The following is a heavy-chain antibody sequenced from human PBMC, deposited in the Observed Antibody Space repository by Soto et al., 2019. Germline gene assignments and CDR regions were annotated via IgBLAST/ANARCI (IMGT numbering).Heavy chain of an antibody. Sequence: EVQLVESGGGLVQPGRPLRLSCAASGFTFDDYAMHWVRQAPGKGLEWVSGISWNSGSIGYADSVKGRFTISRDNAKNSLYLQMNSLRAEDTALYYCAKDGVATIQGDAFDIWRQGTMVTVSS. CDR3: AKDGVATIQGDAFDI. V-gene: IGHV3-9*01. CDR2: ISWNSGSI. CDR1: GFTFDDYA. J-gene: IGHJ3*02. D-gene: IGHD5-12*01.